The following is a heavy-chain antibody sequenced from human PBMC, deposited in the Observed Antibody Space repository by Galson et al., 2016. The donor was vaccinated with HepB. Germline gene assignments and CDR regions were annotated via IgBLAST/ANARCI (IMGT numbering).Heavy chain of an antibody. V-gene: IGHV3-53*01. Sequence: SLRLSCAASGFTFSSYAMSWFRQAPGKGLEWVSVIYNGGNTYYADSVKGRFTISRGNSKNTLYLQMNSLRAEDTAVYYCARGFRLGDLSSPRERDAFDMWGQGTMVTVSS. D-gene: IGHD3-16*02. J-gene: IGHJ3*02. CDR1: GFTFSSYA. CDR3: ARGFRLGDLSSPRERDAFDM. CDR2: IYNGGNT.